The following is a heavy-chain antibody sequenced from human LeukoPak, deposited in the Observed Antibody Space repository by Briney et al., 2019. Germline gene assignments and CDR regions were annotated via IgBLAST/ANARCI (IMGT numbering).Heavy chain of an antibody. V-gene: IGHV3-7*01. J-gene: IGHJ4*02. Sequence: GSLRLSCAASGFTFSSYWMTWVRQAPGKGLEWAANIKQDGSEKYYVASVKGRFTISRDNAKNSLYLQMNSLRAEDTAVYYCAREFEVGATRYFDYWGQGTLVTVSS. CDR1: GFTFSSYW. CDR2: IKQDGSEK. D-gene: IGHD1-26*01. CDR3: AREFEVGATRYFDY.